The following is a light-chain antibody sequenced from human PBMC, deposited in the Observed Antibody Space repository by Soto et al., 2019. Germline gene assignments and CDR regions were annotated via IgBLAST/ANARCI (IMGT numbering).Light chain of an antibody. CDR2: AAS. CDR1: QGIRDA. J-gene: IGKJ1*01. Sequence: IHITQSPSSLSASVGDRVTITCRASQGIRDALGWYQQKPGKAPKRLIYAASSLPSGVPSRFSGSGSGTAFTLTISSLQPEEFAAYYCLQHNSYPQTFGQGTKVEIK. CDR3: LQHNSYPQT. V-gene: IGKV1-17*01.